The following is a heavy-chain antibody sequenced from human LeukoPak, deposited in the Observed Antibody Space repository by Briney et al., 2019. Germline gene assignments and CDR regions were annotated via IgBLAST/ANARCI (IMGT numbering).Heavy chain of an antibody. CDR1: GFTFSIYW. CDR2: IYSGGST. CDR3: ARAGVLGGYCSGGSCFALDY. J-gene: IGHJ4*02. V-gene: IGHV3-66*01. Sequence: PGGSLRLSCAASGFTFSIYWMSWVRQAPGKGLEGVSVIYSGGSTYYADSVKGRFTISRDNSKNTVYLQMNSLIAEDTAIYYCARAGVLGGYCSGGSCFALDYWGQGTLVTVSS. D-gene: IGHD2-15*01.